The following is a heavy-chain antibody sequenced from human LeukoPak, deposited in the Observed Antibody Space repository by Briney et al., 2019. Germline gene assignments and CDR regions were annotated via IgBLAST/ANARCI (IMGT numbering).Heavy chain of an antibody. CDR1: GYTLTELS. J-gene: IGHJ4*02. V-gene: IGHV1-24*01. D-gene: IGHD3-9*01. CDR3: ATVFGRYFDWFLNY. Sequence: ASVKVSCKVSGYTLTELSMHWVRRAPGKGLEWMGGFDPEDGETIYAQKFQGRVTMTEDTSTDTAYMELSSLRSEDTAVYYCATVFGRYFDWFLNYWGQGTLVTVSS. CDR2: FDPEDGET.